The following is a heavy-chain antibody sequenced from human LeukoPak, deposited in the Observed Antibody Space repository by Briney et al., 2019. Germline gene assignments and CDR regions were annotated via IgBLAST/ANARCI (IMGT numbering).Heavy chain of an antibody. V-gene: IGHV3-23*01. D-gene: IGHD1-26*01. J-gene: IGHJ3*02. CDR3: AKDSSPWELQGLDAFDI. CDR2: ISSSGVDT. Sequence: GGSLRLSCTTSGFTFNSYAMSWVRQAPGKGLEWVSHISSSGVDTSYADSVKGRFTISRDNFKSTLYLQMNSLRAEDTAVYYCAKDSSPWELQGLDAFDIWGQGTMVTVSS. CDR1: GFTFNSYA.